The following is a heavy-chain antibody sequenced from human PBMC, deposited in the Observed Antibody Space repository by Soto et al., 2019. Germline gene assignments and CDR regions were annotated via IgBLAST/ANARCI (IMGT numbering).Heavy chain of an antibody. CDR3: ARGTPSPLIVRSGRGPWFDP. J-gene: IGHJ5*02. V-gene: IGHV4-59*08. CDR1: GGSISSYY. D-gene: IGHD1-26*01. Sequence: SETLSLTCTVSGGSISSYYWSWIRQPPGKGLEWIGYMYYGGRTNYNPSLKSRVTISVDTSKMQVSLKLSSVTAADTAVYFCARGTPSPLIVRSGRGPWFDPWGQGTLVTVSS. CDR2: MYYGGRT.